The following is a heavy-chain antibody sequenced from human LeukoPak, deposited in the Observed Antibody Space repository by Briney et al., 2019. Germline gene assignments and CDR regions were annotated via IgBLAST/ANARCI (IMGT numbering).Heavy chain of an antibody. V-gene: IGHV1-46*01. J-gene: IGHJ6*03. CDR2: INPSGGST. D-gene: IGHD2-15*01. Sequence: ASVKVSCKASGYTFTSYGISWVRQAPGQGLEWMGIINPSGGSTSYAQKFQGRVTMTRDTSTSTVYMELSSLRSEDTAVYYCARDRVVGAYYYYYMDVWGKGTTVTISS. CDR3: ARDRVVGAYYYYYMDV. CDR1: GYTFTSYG.